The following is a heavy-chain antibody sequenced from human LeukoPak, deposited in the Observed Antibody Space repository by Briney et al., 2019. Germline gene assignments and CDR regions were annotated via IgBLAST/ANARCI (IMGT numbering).Heavy chain of an antibody. CDR1: GFTFSNYW. Sequence: GGSLRLSCAASGFTFSNYWVYWVRQTPGKGLMWVSRINSDGTTTNFADSVKGRFTISRDNAKNTVYLQMNSLRAEDTAVYYCARDITLTRGGRSDYWGQGTLVTVSS. V-gene: IGHV3-74*01. D-gene: IGHD3-10*01. J-gene: IGHJ4*02. CDR3: ARDITLTRGGRSDY. CDR2: INSDGTTT.